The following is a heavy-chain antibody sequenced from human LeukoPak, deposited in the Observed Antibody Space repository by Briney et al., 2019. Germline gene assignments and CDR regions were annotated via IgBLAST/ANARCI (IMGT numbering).Heavy chain of an antibody. CDR3: AIRRYLAGFDY. V-gene: IGHV3-74*01. Sequence: GGSLRLSCAASGFTFSSYWMHWVRQAPGKGLEWVSRINSDGSSISYADSVKGRFTISRDNAKNTLYLQMNSLRAEDTAVYYCAIRRYLAGFDYWGQGTLVTVSS. CDR2: INSDGSSI. D-gene: IGHD3-16*02. J-gene: IGHJ4*02. CDR1: GFTFSSYW.